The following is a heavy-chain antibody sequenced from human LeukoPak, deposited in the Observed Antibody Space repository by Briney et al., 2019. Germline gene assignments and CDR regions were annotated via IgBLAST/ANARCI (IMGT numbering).Heavy chain of an antibody. Sequence: GGSLRLSCTASGFTFSSYGMSWVRQAPGKGLEWVSSISGSGGSTYYADSVKGWFTISRDNSKNTLFLQMNSLRAEDTAVYYCAKRGGMYPAYYFDYWGQGTPVTVSS. J-gene: IGHJ4*02. D-gene: IGHD3-16*01. V-gene: IGHV3-23*01. CDR2: ISGSGGST. CDR3: AKRGGMYPAYYFDY. CDR1: GFTFSSYG.